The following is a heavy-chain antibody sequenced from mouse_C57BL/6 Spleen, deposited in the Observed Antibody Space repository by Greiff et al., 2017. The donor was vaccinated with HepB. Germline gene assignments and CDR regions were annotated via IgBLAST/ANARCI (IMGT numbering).Heavy chain of an antibody. CDR3: ARGAMSNSYYFDY. J-gene: IGHJ2*01. V-gene: IGHV1-82*01. CDR2: IYPGDGDT. Sequence: QESGPELVKPGASVKISCKASGYAFSSSWMNWVKQRPGKGLEWIGRIYPGDGDTNYNGKFKGKATLTADKSSSTAYMQLSSLTSEDSAVYFCARGAMSNSYYFDYWGQGTTLTVSS. D-gene: IGHD2-5*01. CDR1: GYAFSSSW.